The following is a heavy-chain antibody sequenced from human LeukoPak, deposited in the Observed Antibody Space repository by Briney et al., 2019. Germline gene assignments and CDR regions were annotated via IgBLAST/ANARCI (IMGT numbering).Heavy chain of an antibody. V-gene: IGHV3-48*03. CDR3: AKHPSPVFGGGSYFED. CDR1: GFTFSSYE. J-gene: IGHJ4*02. CDR2: ISSSGSTI. Sequence: GGSLRLSCAASGFTFSSYEMNWVRQAPGKGLEWVSYISSSGSTIYYADSVKGRFTISRDNSKNTPYLQMNSLTAEDTAVYYCAKHPSPVFGGGSYFEDWGQGTLVTVSS. D-gene: IGHD3-16*01.